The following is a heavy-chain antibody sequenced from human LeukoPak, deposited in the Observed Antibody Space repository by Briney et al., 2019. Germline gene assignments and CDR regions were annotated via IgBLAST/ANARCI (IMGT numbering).Heavy chain of an antibody. CDR2: ISSSGSTI. CDR1: GFTFSGYE. Sequence: GGSLRLSCAASGFTFSGYEMNWVRQAPGKGLEWVSYISSSGSTIYYADSVKGRFTISRDNAKNSLYLQMNSLRAEDTAVYYCARANYYDSSGYRDYWGQGTLVTVSS. J-gene: IGHJ4*02. V-gene: IGHV3-48*03. D-gene: IGHD3-22*01. CDR3: ARANYYDSSGYRDY.